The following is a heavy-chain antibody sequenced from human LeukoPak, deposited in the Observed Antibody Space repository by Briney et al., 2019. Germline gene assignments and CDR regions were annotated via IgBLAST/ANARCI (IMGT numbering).Heavy chain of an antibody. Sequence: GGSLRLSCAASGFTFSSYAMHWVRQAPGKGLEWVAVISYDGSNKYYADSVKGRFTISRDNSKNTLYLQMNSLRAEDTAVYYCAREASVATPYAFDIWGQGTMVTVSS. D-gene: IGHD5-12*01. CDR2: ISYDGSNK. CDR3: AREASVATPYAFDI. V-gene: IGHV3-30-3*01. CDR1: GFTFSSYA. J-gene: IGHJ3*02.